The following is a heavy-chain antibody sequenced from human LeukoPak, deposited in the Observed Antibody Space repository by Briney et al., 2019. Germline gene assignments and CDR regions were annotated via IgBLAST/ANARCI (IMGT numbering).Heavy chain of an antibody. Sequence: SETLSLTCTVSGGSISSSSYYWGWIRQPPGKGLEWIGNIYYSGNTNYNPSLTSRVTISVDTSKNQFPLKLTSVTAADTAVYYCVRGVRIWGQGTMVTVSS. CDR3: VRGVRI. CDR2: IYYSGNT. V-gene: IGHV4-39*01. CDR1: GGSISSSSYY. J-gene: IGHJ3*02. D-gene: IGHD3-10*01.